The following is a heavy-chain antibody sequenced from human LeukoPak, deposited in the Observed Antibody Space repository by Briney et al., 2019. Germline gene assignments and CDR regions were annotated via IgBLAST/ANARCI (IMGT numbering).Heavy chain of an antibody. J-gene: IGHJ4*02. V-gene: IGHV3-74*01. D-gene: IGHD1-1*01. CDR3: AMYNWNDDYLDY. CDR1: GFTFSSYW. CDR2: INSDGSIT. Sequence: GGSVRLSCAASGFTFSSYWMHWVRQAPGKGLVWVSRINSDGSITNYADSVKGRFTISRDNAKNTLYLQMNSLRAEDTAVYYCAMYNWNDDYLDYWGQGNLVTVSS.